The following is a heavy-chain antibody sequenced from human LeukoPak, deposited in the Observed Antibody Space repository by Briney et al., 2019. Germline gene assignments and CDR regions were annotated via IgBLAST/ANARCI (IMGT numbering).Heavy chain of an antibody. J-gene: IGHJ4*02. CDR1: GFTFSSFS. V-gene: IGHV3-23*01. CDR2: LSTSGAAT. D-gene: IGHD1-26*01. Sequence: GGSLRLSCAASGFTFSSFSMNWVRQAPGKGLEWVSTLSTSGAATYYADSVKGRFTISRDNSQNTLYLQMNSLTAEDTAIYYCAKDREWELLGGGYYFDYWGQGTLVTVSS. CDR3: AKDREWELLGGGYYFDY.